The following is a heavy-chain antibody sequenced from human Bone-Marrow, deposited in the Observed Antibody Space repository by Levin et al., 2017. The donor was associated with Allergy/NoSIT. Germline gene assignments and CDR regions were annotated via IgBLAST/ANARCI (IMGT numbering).Heavy chain of an antibody. J-gene: IGHJ6*02. CDR2: IYYSGST. CDR3: ASQIVVVPAANLYYYDGMDV. V-gene: IGHV4-39*01. Sequence: PSETLSLTCTVSGGSISSSSYYWGWIRQPPGKGLEWIGSIYYSGSTYYNPSLKSRVTISVDTSKNQFSLKLSSVTAADTAVYYCASQIVVVPAANLYYYDGMDVWGQGTTVTVSS. CDR1: GGSISSSSYY. D-gene: IGHD2-2*01.